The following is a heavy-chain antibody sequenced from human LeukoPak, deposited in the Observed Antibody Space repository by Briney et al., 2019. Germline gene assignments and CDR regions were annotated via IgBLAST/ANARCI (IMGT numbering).Heavy chain of an antibody. CDR3: AKRASGSGTSLYYFDY. J-gene: IGHJ4*02. Sequence: GGSLRLSCAASGFTFSSYAMSWGRQAPGKGLEWVSVISNTGGSTFYADSVKGRFTISRDNSKNTLYLQMNSLRAEDTAVYYCAKRASGSGTSLYYFDYWGQGTLVTVSS. CDR1: GFTFSSYA. CDR2: ISNTGGST. D-gene: IGHD3-10*01. V-gene: IGHV3-23*01.